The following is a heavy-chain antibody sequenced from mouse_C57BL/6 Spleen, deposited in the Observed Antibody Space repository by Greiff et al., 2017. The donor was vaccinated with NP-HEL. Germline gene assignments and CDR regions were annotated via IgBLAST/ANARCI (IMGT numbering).Heavy chain of an antibody. D-gene: IGHD1-1*01. J-gene: IGHJ1*03. Sequence: DVKLVESGPGMVKPSQSLSLTCTVTGYSITSGYDWHWIRHFPGNKLEWMGYISYSGSTNYNPSLKSRISITHDTSKNHFFLKLNSVTTEDTATYYCARGSYGSSYWYFDVWGTGTTVTVSS. CDR3: ARGSYGSSYWYFDV. CDR1: GYSITSGYD. CDR2: ISYSGST. V-gene: IGHV3-1*01.